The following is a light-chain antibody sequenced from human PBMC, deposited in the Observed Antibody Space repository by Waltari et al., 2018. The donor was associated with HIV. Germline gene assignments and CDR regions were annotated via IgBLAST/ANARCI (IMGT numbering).Light chain of an antibody. CDR2: RNN. V-gene: IGLV1-47*01. Sequence: QSVLTQPPSASGTPGPRVTISCSGSSPHIGRNYVYLYQQLPGTAPKLLIYRNNQRPSGVPDRFSGSKSGTSASLAISGLRSEDEADYYCAAWDDSLSGLWVFGGGTKLTVL. J-gene: IGLJ3*02. CDR3: AAWDDSLSGLWV. CDR1: SPHIGRNY.